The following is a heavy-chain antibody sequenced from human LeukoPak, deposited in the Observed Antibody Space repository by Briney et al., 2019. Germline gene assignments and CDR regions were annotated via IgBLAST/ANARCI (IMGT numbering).Heavy chain of an antibody. CDR3: ARGRQNYGGYPY. CDR1: GFTVSGDY. J-gene: IGHJ4*02. CDR2: LYYGVST. Sequence: PGGSLRLSCVVSGFTVSGDYISWFRQAPGKGLEWVSVLYYGVSTFYKDSVKGRFTTSGDNFNNTVYLQMNSLRAEDTAVYYCARGRQNYGGYPYWGQGTLVTVSS. D-gene: IGHD4-17*01. V-gene: IGHV3-53*01.